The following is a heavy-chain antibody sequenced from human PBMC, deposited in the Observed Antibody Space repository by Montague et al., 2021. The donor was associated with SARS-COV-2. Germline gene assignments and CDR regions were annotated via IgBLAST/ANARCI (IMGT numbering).Heavy chain of an antibody. CDR1: GGSISSSSYY. D-gene: IGHD1-20*01. CDR2: IYYSGST. J-gene: IGHJ6*02. Sequence: SETLSLTCTVSGGSISSSSYYWGWIRQPPGKGLEWIGSIYYSGSTYYNPSLKSRVTISVDTSKNQFSLKLSSVTAADTAVYYSARDQGYNWNYYYYYGMDVWGQGTTVTVSS. V-gene: IGHV4-39*07. CDR3: ARDQGYNWNYYYYYGMDV.